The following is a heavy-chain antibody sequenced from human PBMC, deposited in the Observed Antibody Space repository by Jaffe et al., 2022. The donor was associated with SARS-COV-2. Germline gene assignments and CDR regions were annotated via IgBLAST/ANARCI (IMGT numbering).Heavy chain of an antibody. CDR2: ISSASSPI. CDR3: ARDGSYYDSSGYFYNYRYAMDV. Sequence: EVQLVESGGGLVQPGGSLRLSCVGSGFTFSSHSMNWVRQAPGKGLEWVSYISSASSPIHYADSVRGRFTISRDNAKNSLYLQMSSLRDEDTAVYYCARDGSYYDSSGYFYNYRYAMDVWGQGTTVTVSS. V-gene: IGHV3-48*02. CDR1: GFTFSSHS. J-gene: IGHJ6*02. D-gene: IGHD3-22*01.